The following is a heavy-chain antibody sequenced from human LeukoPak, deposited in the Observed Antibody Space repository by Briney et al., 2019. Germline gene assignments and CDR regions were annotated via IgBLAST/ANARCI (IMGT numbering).Heavy chain of an antibody. Sequence: SETLSLTCTVSGGSISSGSYYWSWIRQPAGKGLEWIGRIYTSGSTNYNPSLKSRVTISVDTSKNQFPLKPSSVTAADTAVYYCARDKGHRTPTWFDPWGQGTLVTVSS. D-gene: IGHD1-14*01. CDR1: GGSISSGSYY. V-gene: IGHV4-61*02. CDR3: ARDKGHRTPTWFDP. J-gene: IGHJ5*02. CDR2: IYTSGST.